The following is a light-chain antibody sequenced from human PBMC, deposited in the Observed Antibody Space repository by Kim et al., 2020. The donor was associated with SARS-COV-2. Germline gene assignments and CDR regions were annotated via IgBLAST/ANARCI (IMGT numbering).Light chain of an antibody. J-gene: IGKJ1*01. V-gene: IGKV1-9*01. Sequence: DIQLTQSPSFLSASVGDRVTITCRASQGISSYLAWYQQEAGKAPKLLIYAASTLQSGVPPRFSGSGSGTEFTLTISSLQPEDFATYYCQHLDAYPPWTFGQGTKVDIK. CDR1: QGISSY. CDR2: AAS. CDR3: QHLDAYPPWT.